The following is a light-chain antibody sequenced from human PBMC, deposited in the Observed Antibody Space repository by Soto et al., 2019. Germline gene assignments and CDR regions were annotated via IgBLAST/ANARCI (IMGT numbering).Light chain of an antibody. J-gene: IGLJ3*02. Sequence: QSVLTQPPSVSAAPGQRVTISCSGSSSNIGNNYVSWYQHLPGTAPKLLIYDNDRRPSGIPDRFSASKSDTSATLDITGLQTGDEADYYCGAWDSSLSVVMFGGGTKVTVL. CDR1: SSNIGNNY. CDR3: GAWDSSLSVVM. CDR2: DND. V-gene: IGLV1-51*01.